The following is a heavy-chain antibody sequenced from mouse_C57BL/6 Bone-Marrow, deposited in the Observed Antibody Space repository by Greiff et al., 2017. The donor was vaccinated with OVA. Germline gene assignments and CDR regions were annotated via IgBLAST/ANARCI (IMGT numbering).Heavy chain of an antibody. CDR3: ARYSNYPLYAMDY. CDR1: GYTFTSYW. CDR2: IHPNSGST. V-gene: IGHV1-64*01. Sequence: QVQLQQPGAELVKPGASVKLSCKASGYTFTSYWMHWVKQRPGQGLEWIGMIHPNSGSTNYNEKFKSKATLTVDKSPSTAYMQLSSLTSEDSAVYYCARYSNYPLYAMDYWGQGTSVTVSS. D-gene: IGHD2-5*01. J-gene: IGHJ4*01.